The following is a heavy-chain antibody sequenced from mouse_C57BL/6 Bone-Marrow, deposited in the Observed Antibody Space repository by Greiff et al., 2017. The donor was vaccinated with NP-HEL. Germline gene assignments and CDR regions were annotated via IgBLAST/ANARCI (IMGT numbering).Heavy chain of an antibody. Sequence: EAGGGLVQPKGSLKLSCAASGFSFNTYAMNWVRQAPGKGLEWVARIRSKSNNYATYYADSVKDRFTISRDDSESMLYLQMNNLKTEDTAMYYCVRQGLRRFAYWGQGTLVTVSA. J-gene: IGHJ3*01. CDR2: IRSKSNNYAT. CDR1: GFSFNTYA. V-gene: IGHV10-1*01. CDR3: VRQGLRRFAY. D-gene: IGHD2-4*01.